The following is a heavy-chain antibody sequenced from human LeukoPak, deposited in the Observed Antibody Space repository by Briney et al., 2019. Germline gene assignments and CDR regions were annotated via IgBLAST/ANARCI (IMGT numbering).Heavy chain of an antibody. Sequence: SETLSLTCTVSSGSISSSSYYWGWIRQPPGKGLEWIGSIYYSGSTYYNPSLKSRVTISVDTSKNQFSLKLSSVTAADTAVYYCARDVEGSGWRIDYWGQGTLVTVSS. D-gene: IGHD6-19*01. J-gene: IGHJ4*02. CDR2: IYYSGST. V-gene: IGHV4-39*07. CDR1: SGSISSSSYY. CDR3: ARDVEGSGWRIDY.